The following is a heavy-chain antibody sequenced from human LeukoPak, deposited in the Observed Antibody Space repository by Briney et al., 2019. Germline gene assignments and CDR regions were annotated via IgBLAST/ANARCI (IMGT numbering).Heavy chain of an antibody. J-gene: IGHJ4*02. V-gene: IGHV3-48*03. CDR2: ISSSGSTI. D-gene: IGHD2-21*02. Sequence: QPGGSLRLSCAASGFTFSSYEMNWVRQAPGKGLEWVSYISSSGSTIYYADSVKGRFTISRDNAKNSLYLQMNSLRAEDTAVYYCARGTFPAISPAPIDYWGQGTLVTVSS. CDR1: GFTFSSYE. CDR3: ARGTFPAISPAPIDY.